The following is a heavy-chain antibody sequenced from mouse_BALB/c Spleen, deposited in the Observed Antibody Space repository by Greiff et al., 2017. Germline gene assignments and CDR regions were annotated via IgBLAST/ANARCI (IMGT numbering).Heavy chain of an antibody. V-gene: IGHV5-9*03. CDR3: ARSGRTTVNYFDY. CDR2: ISSGGGNT. CDR1: GFTFSSYT. Sequence: EVMLVESGGGLVKPGGSLKLSCAASGFTFSSYTMSWVRQTPEKRLEWVATISSGGGNTYYPDSVKGRFTISRDNAKNNLYLQMSSLRSEDTALYYCARSGRTTVNYFDYWGQGTTLTVSS. D-gene: IGHD1-1*01. J-gene: IGHJ2*01.